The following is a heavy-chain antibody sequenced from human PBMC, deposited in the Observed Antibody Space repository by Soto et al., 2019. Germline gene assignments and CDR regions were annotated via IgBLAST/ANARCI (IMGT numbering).Heavy chain of an antibody. J-gene: IGHJ6*02. D-gene: IGHD2-21*02. CDR1: GGSLNSEHYH. CDR3: VREDDGGDRDYYGLDV. CDR2: IHYTGSV. Sequence: QIQLQESGPGLVRPSQTLSLTCTVSGGSLNSEHYHWTWIRQAPGKGLEWIGYIHYTGSVRYNPSPQSRTTMSVETSKNLFSLNLSSVTAADTAVYFCVREDDGGDRDYYGLDVWGQGTMVTVSS. V-gene: IGHV4-30-4*01.